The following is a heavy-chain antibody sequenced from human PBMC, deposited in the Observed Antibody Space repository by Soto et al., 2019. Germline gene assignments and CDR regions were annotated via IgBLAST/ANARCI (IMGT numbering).Heavy chain of an antibody. CDR1: GFTFNNYA. CDR2: ISSSGYST. J-gene: IGHJ4*02. V-gene: IGHV3-23*01. Sequence: EVQLLESGGDLVQPGVSRRLSCAASGFTFNNYAMSWVRQAPGQGLEWVSAISSSGYSTYYADSVKGRFTISRDNSKNTVYLHMNHLRAEDTAVYYCAKGSVVVAAKFDSWGQGTLVTVSS. CDR3: AKGSVVVAAKFDS. D-gene: IGHD2-21*02.